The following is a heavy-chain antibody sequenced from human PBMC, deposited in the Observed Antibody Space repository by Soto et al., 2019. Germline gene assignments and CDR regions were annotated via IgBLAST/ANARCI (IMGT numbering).Heavy chain of an antibody. CDR1: GGSISSSIYY. CDR2: IYYSGST. Sequence: SETLSLTCTVSGGSISSSIYYWGWIRQPPGKGLEWIGSIYYSGSTYYNPSLKSRVTISVDTSKNQFSLKLSSVTAADTAVYYCARHDGICSGGSCYSEWFDPWGQGTLVTVS. V-gene: IGHV4-39*01. J-gene: IGHJ5*02. D-gene: IGHD2-15*01. CDR3: ARHDGICSGGSCYSEWFDP.